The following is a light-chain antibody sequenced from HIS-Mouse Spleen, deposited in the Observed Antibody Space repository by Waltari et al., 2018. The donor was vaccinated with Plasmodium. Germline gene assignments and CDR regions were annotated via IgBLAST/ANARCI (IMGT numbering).Light chain of an antibody. V-gene: IGLV3-10*01. CDR3: YSTDSSGNHRV. CDR1: PLPTKY. CDR2: EDS. Sequence: SSELTQPPSVSVSPGQTARITCSGDPLPTKYAYWYQQKSGQAPVLVIYEDSKRPSGIHERFSGSSSGTMATLTISGAQVEDEADYYCYSTDSSGNHRVFGGGTKLTVL. J-gene: IGLJ3*02.